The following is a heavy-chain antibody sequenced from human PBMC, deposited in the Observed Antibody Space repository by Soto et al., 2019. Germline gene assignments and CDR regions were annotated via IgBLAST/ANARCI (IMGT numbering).Heavy chain of an antibody. Sequence: GGSLRLSCAASGFTFSSYSMNWVRQAPGKGLEWVSSISNNGAHTYYAKSVKGRFTISRDNSKNTLYLQMGSLRAEDMALYYCARRGYGSRWPNVYMDVWGKGTTVTVSS. CDR1: GFTFSSYS. CDR2: ISNNGAHT. D-gene: IGHD6-13*01. J-gene: IGHJ6*03. CDR3: ARRGYGSRWPNVYMDV. V-gene: IGHV3-64*01.